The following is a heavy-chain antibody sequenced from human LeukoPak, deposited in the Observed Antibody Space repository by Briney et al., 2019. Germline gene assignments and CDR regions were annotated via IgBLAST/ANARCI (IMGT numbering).Heavy chain of an antibody. D-gene: IGHD3-22*01. CDR1: GYTFTSYY. J-gene: IGHJ5*02. Sequence: GASVKVSCKASGYTFTSYYMHWVRQAPGQGLECIGIINPSGGSTSYAQKFQGRVTMTRDTSTSTVYMELSSLRSEDTAVYYCARVAYYDSSGYPHGFDPWGQGTLVTVSS. CDR2: INPSGGST. CDR3: ARVAYYDSSGYPHGFDP. V-gene: IGHV1-46*01.